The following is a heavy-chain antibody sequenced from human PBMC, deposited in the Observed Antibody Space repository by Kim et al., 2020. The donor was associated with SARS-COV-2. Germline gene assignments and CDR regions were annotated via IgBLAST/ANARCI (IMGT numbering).Heavy chain of an antibody. Sequence: SETLSLTCAVYGGSFSGYYWSWIRQPPGKGLEWIGEINHSGSTNYNPSLKSRVTISVDTSKNQFSLKLSSVTAADTAVYYCARGMVRGVNTQCWFDPWGQGTLVTVSS. J-gene: IGHJ5*02. V-gene: IGHV4-34*01. CDR2: INHSGST. CDR1: GGSFSGYY. CDR3: ARGMVRGVNTQCWFDP. D-gene: IGHD3-10*01.